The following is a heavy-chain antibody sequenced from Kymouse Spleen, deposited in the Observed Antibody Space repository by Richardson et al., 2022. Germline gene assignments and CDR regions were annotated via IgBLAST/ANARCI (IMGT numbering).Heavy chain of an antibody. J-gene: IGHJ2*01. CDR3: ARGCITRYFDL. Sequence: QVQLQQWGAGLLKPSETLSLTCAVYGGSFSGYYWSWIRQPPGKGLEWIGEINHSGSTNYNPSLKSRVTISVDTSKNQFSLKLSSVTAADTAVYYCARGCITRYFDLWGRGTLVTVSS. CDR1: GGSFSGYY. D-gene: IGHD1-20*01,IGHD1-7*01. CDR2: INHSGST. V-gene: IGHV4-34*01.